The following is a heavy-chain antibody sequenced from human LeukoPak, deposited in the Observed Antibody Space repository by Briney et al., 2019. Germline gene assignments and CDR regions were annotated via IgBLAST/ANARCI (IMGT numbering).Heavy chain of an antibody. D-gene: IGHD3-3*01. CDR1: GGSFSGYY. CDR3: XXXXXXXGVVKNWFDP. CDR2: INHSGST. Sequence: SETLSLTCAVYGGSFSGYYWSWIRQPPGKGLEWIGEINHSGSTNYNPSLKSRVTISVDTSKNQFSLKLSSVTAADTAVYYCXXXXXXXGVVKNWFDPWGQGTLVTVSS. J-gene: IGHJ5*02. V-gene: IGHV4-34*01.